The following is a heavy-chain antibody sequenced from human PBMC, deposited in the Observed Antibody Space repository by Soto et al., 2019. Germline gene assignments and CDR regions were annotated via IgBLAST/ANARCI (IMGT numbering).Heavy chain of an antibody. CDR1: GFTFSDYY. Sequence: QVQVVESGGGLVKPGGSLRLSCATSGFTFSDYYMNWIRQAPGKGLAWVSYISSSSDYTKYADSVKGRFTISRDNAKSSLYLQMNSLRAEDTAVYYCARGGVRGTTSRGQVYNWGQGTLVTVSS. D-gene: IGHD1-7*01. CDR3: ARGGVRGTTSRGQVYN. J-gene: IGHJ4*02. CDR2: ISSSSDYT. V-gene: IGHV3-11*06.